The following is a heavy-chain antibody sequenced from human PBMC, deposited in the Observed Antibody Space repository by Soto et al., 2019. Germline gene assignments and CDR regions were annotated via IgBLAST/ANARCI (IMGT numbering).Heavy chain of an antibody. V-gene: IGHV3-23*01. CDR1: GFTFSSYA. J-gene: IGHJ4*02. CDR3: AKDQITPTYYDFWSDYPTFDY. D-gene: IGHD3-3*01. Sequence: GGSLRLSCAASGFTFSSYAMSWVRQAPGKGLEWVSAISGSGGSTYYADSVKGRFTISRDNSKNTLYLQMNSLRAEDTAVYYCAKDQITPTYYDFWSDYPTFDYWGQGTLVTVSS. CDR2: ISGSGGST.